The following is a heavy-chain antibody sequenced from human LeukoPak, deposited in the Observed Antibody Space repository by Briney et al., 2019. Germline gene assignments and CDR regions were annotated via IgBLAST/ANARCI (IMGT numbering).Heavy chain of an antibody. Sequence: SETLSLTCTVSGGSISSYYWSWIRQPPGKGLVWIGYIYYSGSTNYNPSLKSRVTISVDTSKNQFSLKLSSVTAADTAVYYCARSHCSSTSCYSPSPRYWGQGTLVTVSS. V-gene: IGHV4-59*01. CDR2: IYYSGST. CDR3: ARSHCSSTSCYSPSPRY. D-gene: IGHD2-2*01. CDR1: GGSISSYY. J-gene: IGHJ4*02.